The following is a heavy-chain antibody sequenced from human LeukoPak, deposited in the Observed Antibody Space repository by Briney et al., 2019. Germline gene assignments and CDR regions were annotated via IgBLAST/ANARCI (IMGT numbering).Heavy chain of an antibody. CDR1: GFTFNIYA. CDR3: AKGGLGAVDYFDP. Sequence: QPGGSLRLSCAASGFTFNIYAMSWVRQGPGKGLEWVSSISSDARRTYYAESVKGRFTISRDNSKNTVYLQMNSLRAGDTAVYSCAKGGLGAVDYFDPWGQGTLVTVSS. CDR2: ISSDARRT. V-gene: IGHV3-23*01. D-gene: IGHD6-19*01. J-gene: IGHJ5*02.